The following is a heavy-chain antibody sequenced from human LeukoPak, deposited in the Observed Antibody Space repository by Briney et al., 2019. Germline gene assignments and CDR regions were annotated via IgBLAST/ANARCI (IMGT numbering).Heavy chain of an antibody. D-gene: IGHD3-10*01. Sequence: GGSLRLSCAASGLTVSSNYMSWVRQAPGKGLEWVSVIYTGGSTYYVDSVKGRFTISRDNSKNTLYLQMHSLRAEDTAVYYCARAVVRGVIIHFDYWGQGTLVTVSS. J-gene: IGHJ4*02. CDR1: GLTVSSNY. CDR3: ARAVVRGVIIHFDY. V-gene: IGHV3-53*01. CDR2: IYTGGST.